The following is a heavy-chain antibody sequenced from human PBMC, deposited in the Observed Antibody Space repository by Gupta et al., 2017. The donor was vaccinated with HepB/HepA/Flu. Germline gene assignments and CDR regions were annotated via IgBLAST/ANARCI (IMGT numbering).Heavy chain of an antibody. V-gene: IGHV1-2*02. CDR2: INPNSGGT. CDR1: GYTFIGYY. Sequence: QVKLVQSGAEVKKLGDSVKVSCKASGYTFIGYYMHWVRQAPGQGLEWMGWINPNSGGTNFGQKFQGRITMTRDRSTSTAYIELRRLTSDDTAVYYCARHPTGDDAFDVWGQGTMVTVSS. CDR3: ARHPTGDDAFDV. J-gene: IGHJ3*01. D-gene: IGHD1-1*01.